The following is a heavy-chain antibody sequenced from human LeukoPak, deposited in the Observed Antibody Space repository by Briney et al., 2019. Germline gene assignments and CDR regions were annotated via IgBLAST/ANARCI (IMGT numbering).Heavy chain of an antibody. CDR3: AKDRDGYNSLSY. CDR2: ISSSSGYF. Sequence: GGSLRLSCAASGFTLGSYNMNWVRQAPGKGLEWVSSISSSSGYFYYADSLRGRFTISRDNAKNSLYLQMSSLRAEDTAVYYCAKDRDGYNSLSYWGQGTLVTVSS. CDR1: GFTLGSYN. D-gene: IGHD5-24*01. V-gene: IGHV3-21*01. J-gene: IGHJ4*02.